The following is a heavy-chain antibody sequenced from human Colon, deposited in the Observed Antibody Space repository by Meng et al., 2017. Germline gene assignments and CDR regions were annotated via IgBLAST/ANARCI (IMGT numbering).Heavy chain of an antibody. Sequence: SETLSLTCTVSGGSVSSGSYYWSWFRQPPGKGLEWIGYIYYSGSTNYNPSLKSRVTISVDTSKNQFSLKLSSVTAADTAVYYCATDPKDYYDSSGHGVFGYWGQGTLVTVSS. CDR2: IYYSGST. V-gene: IGHV4-61*01. J-gene: IGHJ4*02. CDR1: GGSVSSGSYY. CDR3: ATDPKDYYDSSGHGVFGY. D-gene: IGHD3-22*01.